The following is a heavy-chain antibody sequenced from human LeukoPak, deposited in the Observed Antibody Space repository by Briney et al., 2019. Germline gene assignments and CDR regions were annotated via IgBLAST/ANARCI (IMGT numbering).Heavy chain of an antibody. J-gene: IGHJ4*02. CDR3: AKAPVTTCSGAYCYPFDY. V-gene: IGHV3-23*01. CDR1: GLILSSYA. D-gene: IGHD2-21*01. CDR2: ISVSGNT. Sequence: PGWSLTLSCAASGLILSSYAMSWVRQAPGKGLEWVSAISVSGNTYHADSVKGRFTISRDSSKNTLYLQMNRLRAEDAAVYYCAKAPVTTCSGAYCYPFDYWGQGTLVTVSS.